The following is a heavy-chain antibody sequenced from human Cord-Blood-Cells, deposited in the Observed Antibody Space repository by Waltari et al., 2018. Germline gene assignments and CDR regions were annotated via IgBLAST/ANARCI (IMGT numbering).Heavy chain of an antibody. CDR2: INSDGSSK. J-gene: IGHJ6*02. D-gene: IGHD4-17*01. V-gene: IGHV3-74*01. CDR3: ARSIRLPTVTTYYYYYGMDV. CDR1: GFTFSSYW. Sequence: EVQLVESGGGLVQPGGSLRLSCAASGFTFSSYWMHWVRQAPGKGLVWVSRINSDGSSKSYADSVKGRFTISRDNAKNTLYLQMNSLRAEDTAVYYCARSIRLPTVTTYYYYYGMDVWGQGTTVTVSS.